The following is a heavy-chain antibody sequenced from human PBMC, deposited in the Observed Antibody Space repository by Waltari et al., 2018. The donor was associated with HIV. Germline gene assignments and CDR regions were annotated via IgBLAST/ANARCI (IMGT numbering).Heavy chain of an antibody. CDR1: GFTFRTYG. Sequence: EVQLLESGGGLVQPGGSLRLSGVGSGFTFRTYGMTWVRQAPGKGLEWVSGLSGSGGSTHYADSVKGRFTISRDNSNNTSYLQMNSLRAEDTAVYYCAIQYNPLNNYYYGMDVWGQGTTVTVSS. CDR2: LSGSGGST. D-gene: IGHD1-1*01. V-gene: IGHV3-23*01. J-gene: IGHJ6*02. CDR3: AIQYNPLNNYYYGMDV.